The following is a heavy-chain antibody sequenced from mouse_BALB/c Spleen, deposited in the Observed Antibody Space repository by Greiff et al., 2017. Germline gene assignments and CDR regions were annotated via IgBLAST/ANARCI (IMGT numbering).Heavy chain of an antibody. CDR1: GFTFSSYT. CDR2: ISSGGSYT. V-gene: IGHV5-6-4*01. CDR3: TRAYDYPYYYAMDY. Sequence: DVMLVESGGGLVKPGGSLKLSCAASGFTFSSYTMSWVRQTPEKRLEWVATISSGGSYTYYPDSVKGRFTISRDNAKNTLYLQMSSLKSEDTAMYYCTRAYDYPYYYAMDYWGQGTSVTVSS. D-gene: IGHD2-4*01. J-gene: IGHJ4*01.